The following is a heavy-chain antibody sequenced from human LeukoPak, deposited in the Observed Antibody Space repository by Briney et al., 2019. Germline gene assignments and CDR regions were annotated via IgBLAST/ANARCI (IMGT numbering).Heavy chain of an antibody. CDR2: ISSSSSTI. CDR1: GFTFSSYS. J-gene: IGHJ4*02. D-gene: IGHD3-10*01. CDR3: ARETSRGYFDY. Sequence: GGSLRLSCAASGFTFSSYSMNWVRQAPGKGLEWVSYISSSSSTIYYADSVKGRFTISRDNAKNSLYLQMNSLRAEDTAVYHCARETSRGYFDYWGQGTLVTVSS. V-gene: IGHV3-48*01.